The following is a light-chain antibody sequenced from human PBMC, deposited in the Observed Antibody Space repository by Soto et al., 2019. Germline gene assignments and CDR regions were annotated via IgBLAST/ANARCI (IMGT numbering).Light chain of an antibody. CDR2: DVS. Sequence: QSALTQPASVSGSPGQSITVSCTGTSNDVGAYNYVSWYQQHPGTAPKLMIYDVSNRPSGVSNRFSGSKSGNTASLTISGLQAEDEVDYYCTSYTSSRTYVFGTGTKLTVL. V-gene: IGLV2-14*03. CDR3: TSYTSSRTYV. CDR1: SNDVGAYNY. J-gene: IGLJ1*01.